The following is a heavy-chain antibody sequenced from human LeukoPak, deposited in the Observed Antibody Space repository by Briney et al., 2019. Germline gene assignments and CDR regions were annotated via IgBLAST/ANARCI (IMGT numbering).Heavy chain of an antibody. CDR1: GYTFTSYD. D-gene: IGHD3-3*01. CDR3: ARREVLRFLEWSGDYYYGMDV. J-gene: IGHJ6*02. V-gene: IGHV1-8*01. Sequence: ASVKVSCEASGYTFTSYDINWVRQATGQGLEWMGWMNPNSGNTGYAQKFQGRVTMTRNTSISTAYMELSSLRSEDTAVYYCARREVLRFLEWSGDYYYGMDVWGQGTTVTVSS. CDR2: MNPNSGNT.